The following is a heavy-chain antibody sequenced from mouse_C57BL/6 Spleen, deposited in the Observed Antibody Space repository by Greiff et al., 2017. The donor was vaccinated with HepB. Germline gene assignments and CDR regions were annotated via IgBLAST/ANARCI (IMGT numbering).Heavy chain of an antibody. CDR3: ARGLGRVFDY. D-gene: IGHD4-1*01. Sequence: VVKPGASVKISCKASGYAFSSSWMNWVKQRPGKGLEWIGRIYPGDGDTNYNGKFKGKATLTADKSSSTAYMQLSSLTSEDSAVYFCARGLGRVFDYWGQGTTRTVSS. J-gene: IGHJ2*01. CDR2: IYPGDGDT. CDR1: GYAFSSSW. V-gene: IGHV1-82*01.